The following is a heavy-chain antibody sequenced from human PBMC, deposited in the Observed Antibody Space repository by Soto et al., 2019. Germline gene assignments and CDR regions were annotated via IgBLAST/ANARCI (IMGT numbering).Heavy chain of an antibody. D-gene: IGHD2-15*01. J-gene: IGHJ5*01. Sequence: PSETLSLTCSVSGDSISTVDYFWAWIRQPPGQALEYIGYIYKSATTYYNPSFETRFAISLDTSKSQFSLNVTSVTAADTAVYFCARGRYCLTGRCFPNWFDSWGQGTLVTVSS. CDR3: ARGRYCLTGRCFPNWFDS. CDR2: IYKSATT. V-gene: IGHV4-30-4*01. CDR1: GDSISTVDYF.